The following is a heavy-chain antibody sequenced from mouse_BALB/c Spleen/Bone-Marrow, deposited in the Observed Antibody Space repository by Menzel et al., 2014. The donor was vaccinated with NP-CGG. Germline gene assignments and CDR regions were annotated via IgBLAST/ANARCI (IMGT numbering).Heavy chain of an antibody. V-gene: IGHV5-6-3*01. Sequence: EVKLVESGGGLVQPGGSPKLSCAASGFTFSSYGMSWVRQTPDKRLELVATINSNGGSTYYPDSVKGRFTISRDNAKNTLYLQMSSLKSEDTAMYYCARIWAYYAMDYWGQGTSVTVSS. J-gene: IGHJ4*01. D-gene: IGHD4-1*01. CDR2: INSNGGST. CDR1: GFTFSSYG. CDR3: ARIWAYYAMDY.